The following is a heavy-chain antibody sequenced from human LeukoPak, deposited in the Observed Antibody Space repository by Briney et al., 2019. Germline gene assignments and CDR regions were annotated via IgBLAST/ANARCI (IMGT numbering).Heavy chain of an antibody. CDR1: GFTFASYA. CDR2: LAYDGTNK. J-gene: IGHJ4*02. D-gene: IGHD5-24*01. CDR3: AKSGYNRFDY. Sequence: GGSLRLSCAASGFTFASYAMHWVRQPPGKGLEWVTLLAYDGTNKQYADSVKGRFTISRDNSKNTLYLQMISLRAEDTAVYYCAKSGYNRFDYWGQGTLVTVSS. V-gene: IGHV3-30*02.